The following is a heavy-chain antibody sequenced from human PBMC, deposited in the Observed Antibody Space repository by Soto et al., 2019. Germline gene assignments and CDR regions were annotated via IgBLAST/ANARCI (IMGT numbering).Heavy chain of an antibody. V-gene: IGHV1-69*13. D-gene: IGHD3-3*01. J-gene: IGHJ4*02. CDR1: GGSFGKSA. Sequence: SVKVSCKASGGSFGKSAINWVRQTPGQGLKWLGGFIPVYRTLNYAQKFQGRVTITADESTGTAYMTLSSLASDDTAVYYCATGVIWIGYFTVDSWGQGTRVTVSS. CDR2: FIPVYRTL. CDR3: ATGVIWIGYFTVDS.